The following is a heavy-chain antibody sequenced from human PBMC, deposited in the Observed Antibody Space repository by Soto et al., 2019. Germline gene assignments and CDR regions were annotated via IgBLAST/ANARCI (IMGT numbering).Heavy chain of an antibody. D-gene: IGHD1-26*01. V-gene: IGHV1-18*01. CDR2: ISAYNGNT. CDR1: GYTFTGYG. CDR3: ARPAGSYGPAAFDI. Sequence: QVQLVQSGAEVKKPGDSVKVSCKASGYTFTGYGFSWVRQAPGQGLEWMGWISAYNGNTNYAQKLQGRVTMTTDTSTSTAYMELRSLRSDDTAVYYCARPAGSYGPAAFDIWGQGTMVTVSS. J-gene: IGHJ3*02.